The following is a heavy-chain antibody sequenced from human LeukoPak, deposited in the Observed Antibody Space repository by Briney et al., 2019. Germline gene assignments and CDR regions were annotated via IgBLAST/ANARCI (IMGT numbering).Heavy chain of an antibody. Sequence: PGGSLRLSCATSGFTFSPFWIHWVRQAPGKGLEWVSRIGLDGSNTNYADSVKGRFTISRDNARNSMYLQMNSLRAEDTAVYYCARDTYDRGALGFDIWGQGTMVTVSS. CDR1: GFTFSPFW. D-gene: IGHD3-22*01. V-gene: IGHV3-74*01. CDR3: ARDTYDRGALGFDI. J-gene: IGHJ3*02. CDR2: IGLDGSNT.